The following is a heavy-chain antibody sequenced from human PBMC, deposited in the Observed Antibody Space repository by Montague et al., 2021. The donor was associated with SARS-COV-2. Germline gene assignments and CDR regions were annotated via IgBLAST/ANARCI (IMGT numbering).Heavy chain of an antibody. V-gene: IGHV4-34*01. CDR2: IHHSGGT. CDR1: GGSFSNYY. Sequence: SETLSLTCAVYGGSFSNYYWSWIRQPPGEGLQWIGEIHHSGGTNYNPSLKSRVTISVDTSKNQFSLKLSSVTAADTAVYYCARAGSGSYSFYYYYGMDVWGQGTTVTVSS. J-gene: IGHJ6*02. CDR3: ARAGSGSYSFYYYYGMDV. D-gene: IGHD3-10*01.